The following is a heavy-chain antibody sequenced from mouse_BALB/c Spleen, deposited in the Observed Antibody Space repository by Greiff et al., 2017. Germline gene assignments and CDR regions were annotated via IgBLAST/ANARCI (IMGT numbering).Heavy chain of an antibody. J-gene: IGHJ3*01. CDR2: ISSGSSTI. Sequence: EVMLVESGGGLVQPGGSRKLSCAASGFTFSSFGMHWVRQAPEKGLEWVAYISSGSSTIYYADTVKGRFTISRDNSKNTLFLQMTSLRSEDTAMYYCARRIPHYYGSSPPFAYWGQGTLVTVSA. V-gene: IGHV5-17*02. CDR3: ARRIPHYYGSSPPFAY. CDR1: GFTFSSFG. D-gene: IGHD1-1*01.